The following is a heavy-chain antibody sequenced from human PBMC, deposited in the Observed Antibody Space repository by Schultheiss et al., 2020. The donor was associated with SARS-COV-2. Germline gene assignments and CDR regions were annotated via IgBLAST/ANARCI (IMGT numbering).Heavy chain of an antibody. J-gene: IGHJ4*02. CDR1: GFTFSSYA. V-gene: IGHV3-33*08. CDR2: IWYDGSNK. CDR3: ARHYDFWSGDFDY. D-gene: IGHD3-3*01. Sequence: GESLKISCAASGFTFSSYAMHWVRQAPGKGLEWVAVIWYDGSNKYYADSVKGRFTISRDNAKNSLYLQMNSLRAEDTAVYYCARHYDFWSGDFDYWGQGTLVTVSS.